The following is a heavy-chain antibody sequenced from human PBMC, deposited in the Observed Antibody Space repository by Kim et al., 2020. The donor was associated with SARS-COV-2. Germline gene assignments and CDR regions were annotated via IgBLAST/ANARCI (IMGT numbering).Heavy chain of an antibody. CDR1: GFTFSSYG. Sequence: GGSLRLSCAASGFTFSSYGMHWVRQAPGKGLEWVAVIWYDGSNKYYADSVKGRFTISRDNSKNTLYLQMNSLRAEDTAVYYCAKEGGITMVRGVIPLYYSGMDVWGQGTTVTVSS. D-gene: IGHD3-10*01. J-gene: IGHJ6*02. CDR2: IWYDGSNK. V-gene: IGHV3-33*06. CDR3: AKEGGITMVRGVIPLYYSGMDV.